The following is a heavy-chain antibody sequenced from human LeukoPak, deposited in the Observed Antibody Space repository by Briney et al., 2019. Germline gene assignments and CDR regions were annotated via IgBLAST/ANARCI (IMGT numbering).Heavy chain of an antibody. CDR1: GYTFTSYD. V-gene: IGHV1-8*01. D-gene: IGHD2-2*02. CDR3: VRGRYCSSTSCYIYGMDV. CDR2: MNPNSGNT. Sequence: ASVKVSCKASGYTFTSYDINWVRQATGQGLEWMGWMNPNSGNTGYAQKFQGRVTMTRNTSISTAYMELSSLRSEDTAVYYCVRGRYCSSTSCYIYGMDVWGQGTTVTVSS. J-gene: IGHJ6*02.